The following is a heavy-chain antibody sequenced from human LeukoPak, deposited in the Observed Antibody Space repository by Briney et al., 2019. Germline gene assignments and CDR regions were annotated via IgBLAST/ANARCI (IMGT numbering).Heavy chain of an antibody. Sequence: GGSLTLSCSASGFTFNKYWMSWICQLPGQGLEWVANVNQDGTQKYYVDSVKGRFTNSRDNARNLLYLQMNSLRAEDTAVYYCVRDVSSGWAFDYWGHGTLVTVSS. CDR3: VRDVSSGWAFDY. D-gene: IGHD6-19*01. J-gene: IGHJ4*01. V-gene: IGHV3-7*01. CDR1: GFTFNKYW. CDR2: VNQDGTQK.